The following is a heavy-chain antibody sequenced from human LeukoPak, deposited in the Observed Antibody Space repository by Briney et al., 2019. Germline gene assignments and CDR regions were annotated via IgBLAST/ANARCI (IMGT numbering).Heavy chain of an antibody. CDR1: GGSISSGGYY. D-gene: IGHD3-10*01. J-gene: IGHJ4*02. CDR3: ARGGVSGYSL. Sequence: SETLSLTCTVSGGSISSGGYYWSWIRQHPGKGLEWIGYIYYSGSTYYNPSLKSRVTISVDTSKNQFSLKLSSVTAADTAVYYCARGGVSGYSLWGQGTLVTVSS. CDR2: IYYSGST. V-gene: IGHV4-31*03.